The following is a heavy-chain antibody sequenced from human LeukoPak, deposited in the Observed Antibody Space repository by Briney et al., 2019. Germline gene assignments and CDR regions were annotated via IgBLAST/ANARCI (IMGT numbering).Heavy chain of an antibody. Sequence: GGSLRLSCAAYGFNFSSYRMTWVRQAPGKGLEWVPSISSSSSYIYYADSVKGRFTISRDNAKNSLYLQMNSLRAEDTAVYYCARERRYFDLLFDPWGQGTLVTVSS. V-gene: IGHV3-21*01. J-gene: IGHJ5*02. D-gene: IGHD3-9*01. CDR1: GFNFSSYR. CDR3: ARERRYFDLLFDP. CDR2: ISSSSSYI.